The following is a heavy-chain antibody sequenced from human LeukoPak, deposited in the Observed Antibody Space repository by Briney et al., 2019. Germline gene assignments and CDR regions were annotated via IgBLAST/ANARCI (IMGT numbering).Heavy chain of an antibody. CDR2: IIPIFGTA. CDR3: ASRSDWGSLYYYYMDV. V-gene: IGHV1-69*05. Sequence: SVKVSCKASGGTFSSYAISWVRQAPGQGLEWRGGIIPIFGTANYAQKFQGRVTITTDESTSTAYMELSSLRSEDTAVYYCASRSDWGSLYYYYMDVWGKGTTVTVSS. CDR1: GGTFSSYA. D-gene: IGHD7-27*01. J-gene: IGHJ6*03.